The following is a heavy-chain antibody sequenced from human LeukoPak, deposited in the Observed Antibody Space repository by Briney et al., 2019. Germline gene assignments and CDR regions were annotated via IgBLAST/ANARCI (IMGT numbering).Heavy chain of an antibody. CDR3: ARGSRGIERAFDS. V-gene: IGHV3-53*01. CDR2: IYSGGNT. D-gene: IGHD3-16*01. J-gene: IGHJ3*02. Sequence: GGSLRLSCAASGFTVSNNYMSWVRQAPGKGLECVSFIYSGGNTYYEDSMKGRFIISRDNSKNTLYLQMNSLRAEDTAVYYCARGSRGIERAFDSWGEGTIVTVSS. CDR1: GFTVSNNY.